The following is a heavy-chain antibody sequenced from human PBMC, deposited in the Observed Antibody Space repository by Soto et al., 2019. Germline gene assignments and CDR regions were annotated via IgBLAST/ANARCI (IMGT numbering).Heavy chain of an antibody. CDR1: GFTFDDYT. CDR2: ISWDGGST. D-gene: IGHD6-13*01. Sequence: GSLRLSCAASGFTFDDYTMHWVRQAPGKGLEWVSLISWDGGSTYYADSVKGRFTISRDNSKNSLYLQMNSLRTEDTALYYCVGGVQQLPWYYFDYWGQGTLVTVSS. J-gene: IGHJ4*02. V-gene: IGHV3-43*01. CDR3: VGGVQQLPWYYFDY.